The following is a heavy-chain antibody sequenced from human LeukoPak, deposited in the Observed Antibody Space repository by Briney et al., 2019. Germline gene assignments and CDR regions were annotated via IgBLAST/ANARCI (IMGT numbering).Heavy chain of an antibody. Sequence: GESLKISCKGSGYSFTSYWIGWVRQMPGKGLELMGIIYPGDSDTRYSPSFQGQVTISADKSISTAYLQWSSLEASDTAMYYCARTITMVRGAFELWFDPWGQGTLVTVSS. V-gene: IGHV5-51*01. CDR2: IYPGDSDT. J-gene: IGHJ5*02. CDR1: GYSFTSYW. D-gene: IGHD3-10*01. CDR3: ARTITMVRGAFELWFDP.